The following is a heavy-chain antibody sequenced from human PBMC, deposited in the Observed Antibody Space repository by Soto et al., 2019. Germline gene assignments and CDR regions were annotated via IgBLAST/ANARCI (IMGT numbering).Heavy chain of an antibody. D-gene: IGHD2-21*02. J-gene: IGHJ6*02. CDR3: GKDTLDCSGGDCPLYYYYGMDV. CDR2: ISNDGAKK. Sequence: QVQLVESGGGVVQPGRSLRLSCAASGFTFRSYGMHWVRQAPGKGLEWLAVISNDGAKKYLADSVKGRLTISSDNSRNTLYLQMNSLSAGDTAVYYCGKDTLDCSGGDCPLYYYYGMDVWGQGTTVTVSS. V-gene: IGHV3-30*18. CDR1: GFTFRSYG.